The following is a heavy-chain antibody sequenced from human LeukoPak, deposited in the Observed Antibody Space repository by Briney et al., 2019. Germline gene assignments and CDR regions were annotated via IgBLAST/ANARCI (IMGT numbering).Heavy chain of an antibody. D-gene: IGHD5-18*01. Sequence: GGSLRLSCAASGFTFSSYVMSWVRQAPGKGLEYVSAISSNGGSTYYANSVKGRFTISRDNSKNTLYLQMGSLRAEDMAVYYCARGIQLWSYFDYWGQGTLVTVSS. J-gene: IGHJ4*02. V-gene: IGHV3-64*01. CDR1: GFTFSSYV. CDR3: ARGIQLWSYFDY. CDR2: ISSNGGST.